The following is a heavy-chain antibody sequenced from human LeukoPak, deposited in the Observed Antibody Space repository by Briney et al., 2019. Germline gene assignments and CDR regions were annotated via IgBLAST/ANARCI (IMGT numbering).Heavy chain of an antibody. V-gene: IGHV1-18*01. D-gene: IGHD5-12*01. CDR3: ARGRAGGYDYLSPRGYYYYYMDV. CDR1: GYTFTSYG. Sequence: GASVKVSCKASGYTFTSYGISWVRQAPGQGLEWMGWISAYNGNTNYAQKLQGRVTMTTDTSTSTAYMELRSLRSDDTAVYYCARGRAGGYDYLSPRGYYYYYMDVWGKGTTVTVSS. J-gene: IGHJ6*03. CDR2: ISAYNGNT.